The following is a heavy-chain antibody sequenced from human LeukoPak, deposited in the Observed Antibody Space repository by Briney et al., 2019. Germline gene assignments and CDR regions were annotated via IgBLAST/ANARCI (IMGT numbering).Heavy chain of an antibody. CDR2: IRYDGSNK. D-gene: IGHD2-15*01. CDR3: AKSCSGGSCFPDS. V-gene: IGHV3-30*02. Sequence: GGSLRLSCVVSGFTFSTYGMHWVRQTPGKGLERVAFIRYDGSNKVYVDSVKGRFTISRDNSKNTLYLQMDSLRAEDTAVYYCAKSCSGGSCFPDSGGQGTLATVSS. CDR1: GFTFSTYG. J-gene: IGHJ4*02.